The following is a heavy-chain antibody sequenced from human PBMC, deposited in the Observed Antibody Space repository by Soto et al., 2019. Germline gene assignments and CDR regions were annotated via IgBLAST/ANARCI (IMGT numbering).Heavy chain of an antibody. J-gene: IGHJ6*03. CDR2: IWYDGSNK. CDR3: ARWLGHYYYYYMDV. Sequence: GGSLRLSCAASGFTFSSYGMHWVRQAPGKGLEWVAVIWYDGSNKYYADSVKGRFTISRDNSKNTLYLQMNSLRAEDTAVYYCARWLGHYYYYYMDVWGKGTTVTVSS. CDR1: GFTFSSYG. V-gene: IGHV3-33*01. D-gene: IGHD6-19*01.